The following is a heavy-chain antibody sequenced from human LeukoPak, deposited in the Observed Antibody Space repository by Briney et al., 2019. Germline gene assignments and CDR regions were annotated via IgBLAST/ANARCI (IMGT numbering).Heavy chain of an antibody. CDR2: IKQDGSEK. CDR1: GFTFSSYW. V-gene: IGHV3-7*01. CDR3: TKEYARYSYGYKQVDY. J-gene: IGHJ4*02. Sequence: GGSLRFSCAASGFTFSSYWMSWVRQAPGKGLEWLANIKQDGSEKYYVYSVKGRFTISKDNAKNSLYLQMSSLRAEDTAVYYCTKEYARYSYGYKQVDYWGQGTLVTVSS. D-gene: IGHD5-18*01.